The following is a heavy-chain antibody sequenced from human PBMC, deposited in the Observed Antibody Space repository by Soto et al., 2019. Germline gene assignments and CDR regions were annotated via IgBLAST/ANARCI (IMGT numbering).Heavy chain of an antibody. Sequence: QTLSLTCVISGDSVSSNSAGWNWIRQSPSRGLEWLGRTFDRSKWYNDYAVPLKGRISINADTSKNQFSLQLNSVTPEDTAVYYCARGEDTESEYYHVMDGWGQGTTVTVS. J-gene: IGHJ6*02. CDR1: GDSVSSNSAG. D-gene: IGHD2-8*02. V-gene: IGHV6-1*01. CDR2: TFDRSKWYN. CDR3: ARGEDTESEYYHVMDG.